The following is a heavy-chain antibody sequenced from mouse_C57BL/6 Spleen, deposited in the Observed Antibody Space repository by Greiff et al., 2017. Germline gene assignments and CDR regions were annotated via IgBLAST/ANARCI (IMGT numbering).Heavy chain of an antibody. CDR1: GYTFTSYG. CDR3: AREEIYYDYDGAWFAY. CDR2: IYPRSGNT. J-gene: IGHJ3*01. D-gene: IGHD2-4*01. Sequence: VQLQQSGAELARPGASVKLSCKASGYTFTSYGISWVKQRTGQGLEWIGEIYPRSGNTYYNEKFKGKATLTADKSSSTAYMELRSLTSEDSAVYFCAREEIYYDYDGAWFAYWGQGTLVTVSA. V-gene: IGHV1-81*01.